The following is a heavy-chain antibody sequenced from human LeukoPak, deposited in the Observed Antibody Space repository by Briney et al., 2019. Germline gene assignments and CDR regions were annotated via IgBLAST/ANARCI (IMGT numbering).Heavy chain of an antibody. CDR1: GFTFSSYA. CDR3: ANSGYDFWSGCYNY. J-gene: IGHJ4*02. CDR2: ISGSGGST. D-gene: IGHD3-3*01. Sequence: GGSLRLSCAASGFTFSSYAMSWVRQAPGKGLEWVSAISGSGGSTYYADSVKGRFTISRDNSKNTLYLQMNSLRAEDTAVYYYANSGYDFWSGCYNYWGQGTLVTVSS. V-gene: IGHV3-23*01.